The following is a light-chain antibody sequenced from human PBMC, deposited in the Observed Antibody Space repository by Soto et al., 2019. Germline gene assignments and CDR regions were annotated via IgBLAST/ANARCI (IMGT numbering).Light chain of an antibody. Sequence: QSVLTQPASVSGSPGRSITISCTGTSSDVGSYNLVSWYQQHPGKAPKLIIYEDSKRPSGVSNRFSGSKSGNTASLTISGLQTEDEADYYCCSYADSSTPVSGTGTKVTVL. CDR1: SSDVGSYNL. CDR3: CSYADSSTPV. CDR2: EDS. V-gene: IGLV2-23*01. J-gene: IGLJ1*01.